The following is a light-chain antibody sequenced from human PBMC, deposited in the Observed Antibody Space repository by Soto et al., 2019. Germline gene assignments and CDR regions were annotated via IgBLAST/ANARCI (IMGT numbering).Light chain of an antibody. CDR1: QSISSY. J-gene: IGKJ3*01. V-gene: IGKV1-39*01. Sequence: DIQMTQSPSSLSASVGDRVTITCRASQSISSYLNWYQQKPGKAPKLLIYAASSLQSGVPSRFSGSGSGTDFTLTISSLQPEDVATYSCQQSYSTPFTFGPGTKVDIK. CDR3: QQSYSTPFT. CDR2: AAS.